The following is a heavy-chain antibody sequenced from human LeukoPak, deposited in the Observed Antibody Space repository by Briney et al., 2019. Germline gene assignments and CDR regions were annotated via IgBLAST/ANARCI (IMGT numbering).Heavy chain of an antibody. CDR2: IYSGGST. CDR3: ASEVGGTHYYYGMDV. CDR1: GFPVSSNY. D-gene: IGHD3-16*01. J-gene: IGHJ6*02. Sequence: GGSLRLSCAASGFPVSSNYMAWVRQAPGKGLEWLSVIYSGGSTYYADSVEGRFTISRDNAKNTLSLQMNSLRAEDTAVYYCASEVGGTHYYYGMDVWGQGTTVTVSS. V-gene: IGHV3-53*01.